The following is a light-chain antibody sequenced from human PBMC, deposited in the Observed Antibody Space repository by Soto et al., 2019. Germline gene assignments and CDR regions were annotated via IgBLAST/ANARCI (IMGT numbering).Light chain of an antibody. CDR3: QQYNGYSRT. J-gene: IGKJ1*01. V-gene: IGKV1-5*01. CDR2: DVS. CDR1: QSIGDS. Sequence: DIQMTQSPSTLSASVGDRVTITCRASQSIGDSLACYQQKPGKAPYLLISDVSSLERGVPSRFSGSGSGTEFTLTISSMQPDDFATFYCQQYNGYSRTFGQGTKVDTK.